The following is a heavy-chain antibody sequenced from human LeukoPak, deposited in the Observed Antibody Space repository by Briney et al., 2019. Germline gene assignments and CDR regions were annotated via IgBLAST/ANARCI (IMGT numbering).Heavy chain of an antibody. Sequence: SETLSLTCAVYGGSFSGYYWSWIRQPPGKGLEWIGEINRSGSTNYNPSLKSRVTISVDTSKNQFSLKLSSVTAADTAVYYCATLGREYYFDYWGQGTLVTVSS. CDR2: INRSGST. CDR3: ATLGREYYFDY. V-gene: IGHV4-34*01. J-gene: IGHJ4*02. D-gene: IGHD3-10*01. CDR1: GGSFSGYY.